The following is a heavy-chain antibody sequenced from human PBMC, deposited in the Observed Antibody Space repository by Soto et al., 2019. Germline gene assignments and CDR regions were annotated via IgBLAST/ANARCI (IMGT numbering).Heavy chain of an antibody. J-gene: IGHJ4*02. CDR1: GFTFDDHN. Sequence: EVNWVESGGDVVQPGGSLRLSCAASGFTFDDHNIHWVRQAPGKGLQWVCLISWDGDTTYYTDSVKGRFTVSRDNSKNSVYLQMDALTPEDTAFYYCASSQGDYWGQGTLVTVSS. CDR2: ISWDGDTT. V-gene: IGHV3-43*01. CDR3: ASSQGDY.